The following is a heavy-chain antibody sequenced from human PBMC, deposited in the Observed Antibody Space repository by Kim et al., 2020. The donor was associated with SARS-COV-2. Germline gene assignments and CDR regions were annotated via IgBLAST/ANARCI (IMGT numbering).Heavy chain of an antibody. CDR2: ISVFNGNT. J-gene: IGHJ5*02. D-gene: IGHD2-2*01. CDR1: GYTFSNYG. V-gene: IGHV1-18*01. Sequence: ASVKVSCKASGYTFSNYGIGWVRQAPGQGLEWMGWISVFNGNTNYAQNFQGRVTMTTDTSTSTAYMELRNLRSDDTAVYYCARGTQLLRGSWFDPWGQGT. CDR3: ARGTQLLRGSWFDP.